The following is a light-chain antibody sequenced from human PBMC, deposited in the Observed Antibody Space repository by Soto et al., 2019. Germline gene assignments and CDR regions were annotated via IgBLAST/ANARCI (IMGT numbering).Light chain of an antibody. CDR2: GAS. J-gene: IGKJ5*01. Sequence: LTQSPATLSVSPGGSTILSCRASQTVNNYLAWYQQKPGQAPRLLIYGASSRATGIPDRFSGSGSGTDFTLTISRLEPEDFAVFYCQHYDSLPITFGQGTRLEI. V-gene: IGKV3-20*01. CDR3: QHYDSLPIT. CDR1: QTVNNY.